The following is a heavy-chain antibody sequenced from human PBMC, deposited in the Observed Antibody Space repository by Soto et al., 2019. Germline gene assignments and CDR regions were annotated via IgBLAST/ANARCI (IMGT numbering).Heavy chain of an antibody. D-gene: IGHD4-4*01. CDR2: ISYDGSNK. J-gene: IGHJ4*02. CDR3: ASLGNYLFDY. V-gene: IGHV3-30-3*01. CDR1: GFTFSSYA. Sequence: GGSLRLSCAASGFTFSSYAMHWVRQTPGKGLEWVAVISYDGSNKYYADSVKGRFTISRDNSKNTLYLQMNSLRAEDTAVYYCASLGNYLFDYWGQGTLVTSPQ.